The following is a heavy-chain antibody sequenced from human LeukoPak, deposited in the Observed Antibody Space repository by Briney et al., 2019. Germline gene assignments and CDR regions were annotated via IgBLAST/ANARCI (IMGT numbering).Heavy chain of an antibody. CDR1: GFTFNTYN. V-gene: IGHV3-23*01. J-gene: IGHJ3*02. CDR3: AKGARNAFDI. CDR2: ISGSGGST. Sequence: GGSLRLSCAASGFTFNTYNMNCVRQAPGKGLEWVSAISGSGGSTYYADSVKGRFTISRDTSKNTLYLQMNSLRAEDTAVYYCAKGARNAFDIWGQGTMVTVSS. D-gene: IGHD6-6*01.